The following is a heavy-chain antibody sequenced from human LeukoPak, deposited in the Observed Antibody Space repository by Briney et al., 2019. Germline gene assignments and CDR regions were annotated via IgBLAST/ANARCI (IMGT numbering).Heavy chain of an antibody. D-gene: IGHD3-22*01. CDR2: INTNTGNP. V-gene: IGHV7-4-1*02. Sequence: ASVNVSCKASGYTFTSYAMNWVRQAPGQGLEWMGWINTNTGNPTYAQGFTGRFVFSLDTSVSTAYLQISSLKAEDTAVYYCASLYYYDSSGYPNGGDYWGQGTLVTVSS. J-gene: IGHJ4*02. CDR3: ASLYYYDSSGYPNGGDY. CDR1: GYTFTSYA.